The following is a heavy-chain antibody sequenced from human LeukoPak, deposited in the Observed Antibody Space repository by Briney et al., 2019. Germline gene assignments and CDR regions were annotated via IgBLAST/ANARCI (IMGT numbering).Heavy chain of an antibody. Sequence: ASVKVSCKASGYTFTGYYMHWVRQAPGQGLKWMGWINPNSGGTNYAQKFQGRVTMTRDTSISTAYMELSRLRSDDTAVYYCARVSAAGTGPDSWGQGTLVTVSS. CDR3: ARVSAAGTGPDS. CDR1: GYTFTGYY. J-gene: IGHJ4*02. V-gene: IGHV1-2*02. D-gene: IGHD6-13*01. CDR2: INPNSGGT.